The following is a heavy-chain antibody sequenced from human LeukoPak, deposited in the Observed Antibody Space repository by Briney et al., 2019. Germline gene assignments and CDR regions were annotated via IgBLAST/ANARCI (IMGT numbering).Heavy chain of an antibody. CDR2: IIPIFGIA. CDR3: ARDYDFWSGYYRSKNWFDP. J-gene: IGHJ5*02. D-gene: IGHD3-3*01. CDR1: GGTFSSYA. Sequence: GASVKVSCKASGGTFSSYAISWVRQAPGQGLEWMGGIIPIFGIANYAQKFQGRVTITADESTSTAYMELSSLRSEDTAVYYCARDYDFWSGYYRSKNWFDPWGQGTLVTVSS. V-gene: IGHV1-69*13.